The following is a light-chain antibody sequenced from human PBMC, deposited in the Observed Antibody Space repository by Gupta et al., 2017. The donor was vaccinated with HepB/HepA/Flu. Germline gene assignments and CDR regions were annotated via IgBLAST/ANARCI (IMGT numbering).Light chain of an antibody. Sequence: DTQMIQSPSTLSASVGDRVTITCRASQSISSWLAWYQQKPGKAPKLLIYKASSLESGVPSRFSGSGSGTEFTLTISSLQPDDFATYYCQQDNSYPYTFGQGTKLEIK. CDR3: QQDNSYPYT. J-gene: IGKJ2*01. V-gene: IGKV1-5*03. CDR1: QSISSW. CDR2: KAS.